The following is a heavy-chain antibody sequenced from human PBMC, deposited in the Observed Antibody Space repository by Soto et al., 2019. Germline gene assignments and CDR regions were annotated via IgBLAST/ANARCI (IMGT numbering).Heavy chain of an antibody. CDR3: ARVAEHSYGYGYYYYYYMDV. D-gene: IGHD5-18*01. J-gene: IGHJ6*03. CDR2: IYYSGST. CDR1: GGSISSSSYY. V-gene: IGHV4-39*07. Sequence: SETLSLTCTVSGGSISSSSYYWGWIRQPPGKGLEWIGSIYYSGSTYYNPSLKSRVTISVDTSKNQFSLKLSSVTAADTAVYYCARVAEHSYGYGYYYYYYMDVWGKGTTVTVSS.